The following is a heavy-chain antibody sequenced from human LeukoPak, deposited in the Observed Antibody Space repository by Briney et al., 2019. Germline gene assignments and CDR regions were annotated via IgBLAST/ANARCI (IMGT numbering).Heavy chain of an antibody. J-gene: IGHJ4*02. CDR1: GGTFSSYA. V-gene: IGHV1-69*05. D-gene: IGHD3-22*01. Sequence: SVKVSCKASGGTFSSYAISWVRQAPGQGLEWMGRIIPIFGTANYAQKFQGRVTITTDESTSTAYIELSSLRSEDTAVYYCARETYDSSGYWVDYWGQGTLVTVSS. CDR3: ARETYDSSGYWVDY. CDR2: IIPIFGTA.